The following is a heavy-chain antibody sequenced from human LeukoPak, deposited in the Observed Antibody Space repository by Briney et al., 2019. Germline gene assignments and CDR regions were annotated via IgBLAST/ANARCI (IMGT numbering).Heavy chain of an antibody. Sequence: SETLSLTCTLSGASFTSGTYYLSWIRQPARKGLEWIGRMSSSGISTYSPSLKSRVTISIDTSRNQFSMNLNSVTAADTAVYYCAKGAGPPWFDPWGQGTLVTVSS. D-gene: IGHD6-19*01. CDR2: MSSSGIS. J-gene: IGHJ5*02. V-gene: IGHV4-61*02. CDR3: AKGAGPPWFDP. CDR1: GASFTSGTYY.